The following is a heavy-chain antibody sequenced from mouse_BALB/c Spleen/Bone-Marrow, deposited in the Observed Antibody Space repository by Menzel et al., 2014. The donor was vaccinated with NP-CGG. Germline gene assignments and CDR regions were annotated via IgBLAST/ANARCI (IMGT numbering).Heavy chain of an antibody. J-gene: IGHJ2*01. D-gene: IGHD2-2*01. CDR2: IDPANGNT. CDR3: ASYVYGYYFDY. CDR1: GFNIKDTY. Sequence: EVKLMESGAELVKSGASVKLSCTASGFNIKDTYMHWAKQRPEQGLEWIGRIDPANGNTKYDPKFQSKATITADTSSNTAYLQLSSLTSEDTAVYYCASYVYGYYFDYWGQGTTLTVSS. V-gene: IGHV14-3*02.